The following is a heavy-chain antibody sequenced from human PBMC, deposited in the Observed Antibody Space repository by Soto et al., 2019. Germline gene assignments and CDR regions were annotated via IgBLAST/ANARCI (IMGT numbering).Heavy chain of an antibody. V-gene: IGHV3-23*01. Sequence: PXVSLRLSCAASGFTFSSYEMSWVRQAPGKGLEWVSAISGSGGSTYYADSVKGRFTISRDNSKNTLYLQMNSLRAEGTAVYYCAKEITIFGNNWFDPWGQGTTVTVSS. CDR1: GFTFSSYE. J-gene: IGHJ5*01. CDR3: AKEITIFGNNWFDP. CDR2: ISGSGGST. D-gene: IGHD3-3*01.